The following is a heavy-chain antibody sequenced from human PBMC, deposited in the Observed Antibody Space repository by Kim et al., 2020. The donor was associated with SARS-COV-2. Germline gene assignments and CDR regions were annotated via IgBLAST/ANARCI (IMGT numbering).Heavy chain of an antibody. J-gene: IGHJ4*02. V-gene: IGHV3-30*02. CDR3: AKEGYYGSGSFPDY. Sequence: AASVKGRFTISRDISKNTLYLQMNSLRSEDTAVYYCAKEGYYGSGSFPDYWGQGTLVTVSS. D-gene: IGHD3-10*01.